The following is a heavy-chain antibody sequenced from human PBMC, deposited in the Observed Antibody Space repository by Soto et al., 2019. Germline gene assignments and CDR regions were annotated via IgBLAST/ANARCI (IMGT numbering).Heavy chain of an antibody. D-gene: IGHD3-9*01. V-gene: IGHV1-46*01. J-gene: IGHJ6*02. CDR2: INPSGGST. CDR3: ARDSEPLRYVDWPTAGYYYGMDV. Sequence: ASVKVSCKASGYTFTSYYMHWVRQAPGQGLEWMGIINPSGGSTSYAQKFQGRVTKTRDTSTSTVYMELSSLRSEDTAVYYCARDSEPLRYVDWPTAGYYYGMDVWGQGTTVTVSS. CDR1: GYTFTSYY.